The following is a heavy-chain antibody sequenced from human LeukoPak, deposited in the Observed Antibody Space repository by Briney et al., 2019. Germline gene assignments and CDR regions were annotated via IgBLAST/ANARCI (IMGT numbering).Heavy chain of an antibody. Sequence: ASVKVSCKASGFTFTAYYIQWVRQAPGQGLEWMGWISPDSGFTEYAQKFQGRVTLTRDTSSSTVYMELSRLTSDDTAVYYCARDIGVWDEKTFDYWGQGTLVTVSS. CDR2: ISPDSGFT. V-gene: IGHV1-2*02. CDR1: GFTFTAYY. D-gene: IGHD1-26*01. J-gene: IGHJ4*02. CDR3: ARDIGVWDEKTFDY.